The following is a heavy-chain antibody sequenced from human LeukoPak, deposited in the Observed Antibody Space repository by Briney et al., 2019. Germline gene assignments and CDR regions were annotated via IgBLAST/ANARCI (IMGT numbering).Heavy chain of an antibody. D-gene: IGHD4-17*01. V-gene: IGHV4-4*08. CDR3: ARDGGYGDYSTLHAFDI. CDR2: IYSSGST. J-gene: IGHJ3*02. CDR1: GGSISNYY. Sequence: SETLSLTCPVSGGSISNYYWSWIRQPPGKGLEWIGYIYSSGSTNYNPSLKSRVTMSVDTSKNQFSLKLSSVTAADTAVYYCARDGGYGDYSTLHAFDIWGQGTMVTVSS.